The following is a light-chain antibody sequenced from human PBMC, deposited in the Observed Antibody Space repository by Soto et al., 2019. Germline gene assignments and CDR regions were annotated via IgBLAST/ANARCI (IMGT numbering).Light chain of an antibody. Sequence: EIVLTQSPATLSLSPGERATLCCRASQSVSSYLAWYQQKPGQAPRLLIYDASNRATGIPARFSGSGSGTDFTLTISSLEPEDFAVYYCQQRSNWPPRVTFGQGTKLEFK. CDR1: QSVSSY. J-gene: IGKJ2*01. CDR3: QQRSNWPPRVT. CDR2: DAS. V-gene: IGKV3-11*01.